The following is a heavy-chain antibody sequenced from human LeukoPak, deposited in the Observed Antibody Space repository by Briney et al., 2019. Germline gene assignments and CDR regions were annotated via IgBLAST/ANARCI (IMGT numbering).Heavy chain of an antibody. V-gene: IGHV3-11*06. CDR3: ARIELTMVRGVDY. D-gene: IGHD3-10*01. CDR1: GFTFSDYC. J-gene: IGHJ4*02. Sequence: PGGSLRLSCAASGFTFSDYCMSWIRQAPGKGLEWVSYISSSSSYTNYADSVKGRFTISRDNAKNSLYLQMNSLRAEDTAVYYCARIELTMVRGVDYWGQGTLVTVSS. CDR2: ISSSSSYT.